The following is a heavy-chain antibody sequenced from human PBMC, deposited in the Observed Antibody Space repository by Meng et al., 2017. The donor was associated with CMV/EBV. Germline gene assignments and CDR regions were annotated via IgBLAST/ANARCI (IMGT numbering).Heavy chain of an antibody. J-gene: IGHJ6*02. CDR2: IYYSGST. V-gene: IGHV4-31*03. D-gene: IGHD6-6*01. Sequence: SETLSLTCTVSGGSISSGGYYWSWIRQHPGKGLEWIGYIYYSGSTYYNPSLKSRVTISVDTSKNQFSLKLSSVTAADTAVYYCAIAARLGMDVWGQGTTVTVSS. CDR1: GGSISSGGYY. CDR3: AIAARLGMDV.